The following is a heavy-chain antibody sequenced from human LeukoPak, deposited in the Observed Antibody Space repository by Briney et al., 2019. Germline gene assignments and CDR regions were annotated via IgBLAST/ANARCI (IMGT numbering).Heavy chain of an antibody. V-gene: IGHV3-21*01. Sequence: PGGSLRLSCAASGFTFSSYSMNWVRQAPGKGLEWVSSISSSSSYIYYADSVKGRFTISRDNAKNSLYLQMNSLRAEDAAVYYCARTPYSSGWEPFDYWGQGTLVTVSS. J-gene: IGHJ4*02. CDR2: ISSSSSYI. CDR1: GFTFSSYS. CDR3: ARTPYSSGWEPFDY. D-gene: IGHD6-19*01.